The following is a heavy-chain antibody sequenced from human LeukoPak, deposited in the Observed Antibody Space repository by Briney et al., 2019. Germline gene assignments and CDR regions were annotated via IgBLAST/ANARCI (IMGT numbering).Heavy chain of an antibody. J-gene: IGHJ4*02. CDR3: ARVPHSGYANDY. V-gene: IGHV3-64*01. CDR2: ISSNGGST. Sequence: GGSLRLSFAASGFTFSSYALHWVRQAPGKGLEDVSAISSNGGSTYYANSVKGRFTISRDNSKNTLYLQMGSLRAEDMAVYYCARVPHSGYANDYWAQGTLVTVSS. D-gene: IGHD5-12*01. CDR1: GFTFSSYA.